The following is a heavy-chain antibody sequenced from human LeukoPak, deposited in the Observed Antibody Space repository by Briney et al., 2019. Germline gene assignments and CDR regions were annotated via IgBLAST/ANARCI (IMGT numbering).Heavy chain of an antibody. CDR2: IYYSGST. CDR1: GGSISDYY. V-gene: IGHV4-59*01. Sequence: PSETLSLTCTVSGGSISDYYWNWIRQPPGKGLEWIGYIYYSGSTTYNPSLRSRVTMSVDTAKNQFSLKLRSVTAADTAVYYCARGDFCSKSNCYLRPMDVWGKGTTVTVSS. CDR3: ARGDFCSKSNCYLRPMDV. D-gene: IGHD3-3*01. J-gene: IGHJ6*03.